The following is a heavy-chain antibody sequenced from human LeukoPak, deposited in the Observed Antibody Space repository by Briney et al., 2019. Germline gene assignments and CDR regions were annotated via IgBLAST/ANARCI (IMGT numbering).Heavy chain of an antibody. CDR1: GLTFSSYA. V-gene: IGHV3-33*03. D-gene: IGHD4/OR15-4a*01. CDR3: AKGTKPVMTIPDY. J-gene: IGHJ4*02. CDR2: IWYDGSNK. Sequence: GGSLRLSCAASGLTFSSYAMSWVRQAPGKGLEWVAVIWYDGSNKYYADSVKGRFTISRDNAKNSLFLQMNSLRAEDTAVYYCAKGTKPVMTIPDYWGQGTLVTVSS.